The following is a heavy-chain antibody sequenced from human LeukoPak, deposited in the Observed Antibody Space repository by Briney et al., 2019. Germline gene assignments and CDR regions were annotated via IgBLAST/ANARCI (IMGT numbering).Heavy chain of an antibody. D-gene: IGHD3-9*01. Sequence: PGGSLRLSCAASGFTFSSYSMNWVRQAPGKGLEWVSSISSSSSYIYYADSVKGRFTISRDNSKNTLYLQMNSLRAEDTAVYYCAKPTYDILTGYLYYFDYWGQGTLVTVSS. CDR1: GFTFSSYS. J-gene: IGHJ4*02. CDR3: AKPTYDILTGYLYYFDY. V-gene: IGHV3-21*04. CDR2: ISSSSSYI.